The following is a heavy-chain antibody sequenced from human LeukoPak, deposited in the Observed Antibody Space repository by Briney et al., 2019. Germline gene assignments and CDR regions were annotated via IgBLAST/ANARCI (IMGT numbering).Heavy chain of an antibody. CDR1: GFTFDDYA. D-gene: IGHD3-10*01. CDR2: ISGDGGST. V-gene: IGHV3-43*02. J-gene: IGHJ6*03. CDR3: AKDLNRPLWFGESYMNV. Sequence: QPGGSLRLSCAASGFTFDDYAMHWVRHAPGKGLEWVSPISGDGGSTYYADSVKGRFTISRDNSKNSLYLQMNSLRTEDTALYYCAKDLNRPLWFGESYMNVWGKGTTVTVSS.